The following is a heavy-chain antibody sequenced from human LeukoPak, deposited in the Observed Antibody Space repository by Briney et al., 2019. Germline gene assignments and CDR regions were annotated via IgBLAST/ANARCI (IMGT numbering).Heavy chain of an antibody. CDR2: IYYSGST. CDR3: ARDPTPTYSSSSPVGYYYYMDV. J-gene: IGHJ6*03. D-gene: IGHD6-6*01. V-gene: IGHV4-59*12. Sequence: SETLSLTCTVSGGSISSYYWSWIRQPPGKGLEWIGYIYYSGSTNYNPSLKSRVTISVDTSKNQFSLKLSSVTAADTAVYYCARDPTPTYSSSSPVGYYYYMDVWGKGTTVTVSS. CDR1: GGSISSYY.